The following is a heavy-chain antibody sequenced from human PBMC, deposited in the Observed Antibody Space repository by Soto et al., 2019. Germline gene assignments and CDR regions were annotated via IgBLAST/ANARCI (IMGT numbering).Heavy chain of an antibody. CDR1: GGSFSGYY. V-gene: IGHV4-34*01. D-gene: IGHD4-17*01. Sequence: SETLSLTCAVYGGSFSGYYWSWIRQPPGKGLEWIGEINHSGSTNYNPSLKSRVTISVDTSKNQFSLKLSSVTAADTAVYYCARARGDYNPDYFDYWGQGTLVTVSS. CDR3: ARARGDYNPDYFDY. CDR2: INHSGST. J-gene: IGHJ4*02.